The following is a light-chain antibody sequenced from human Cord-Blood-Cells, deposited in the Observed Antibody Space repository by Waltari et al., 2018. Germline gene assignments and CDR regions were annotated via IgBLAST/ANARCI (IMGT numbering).Light chain of an antibody. Sequence: QSALTQPASVSGSPGQSITISCTGTSSDVGGYNYVSWYQQHPGKATKLMFYDVSNRPSGVSSRFSGSKSGNTASLTISGLQAEDEADYYCSSYTSSSTWVFGGGTKLTVL. CDR2: DVS. V-gene: IGLV2-14*03. J-gene: IGLJ3*02. CDR3: SSYTSSSTWV. CDR1: SSDVGGYNY.